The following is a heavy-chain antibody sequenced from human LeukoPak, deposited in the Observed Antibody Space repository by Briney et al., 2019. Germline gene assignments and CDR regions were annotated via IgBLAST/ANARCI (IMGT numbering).Heavy chain of an antibody. J-gene: IGHJ3*02. Sequence: QPGGSLRLSCAASGFTFSGSAMHWVRQASGKGLEWIGRIRSKANNYATAYGASVEGRFTISRDDSRNTAYLQMNSLKTEDTAVYYCTRDTVFGVVIDDDAFDIWGQGTMVTVSS. D-gene: IGHD3-3*01. CDR1: GFTFSGSA. CDR3: TRDTVFGVVIDDDAFDI. CDR2: IRSKANNYAT. V-gene: IGHV3-73*01.